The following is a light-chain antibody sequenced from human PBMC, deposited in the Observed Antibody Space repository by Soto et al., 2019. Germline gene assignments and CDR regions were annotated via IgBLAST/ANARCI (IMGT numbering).Light chain of an antibody. CDR3: QQYGTSPIT. Sequence: DIGLTQSPGTLSLSPGEKATLSCRASQSVSDSYLAWYQQKPGQAPRLLIYGASNRATGIPDRFSGSGSGTDFTLTISRLEAEDFAVYYCQQYGTSPITFGPGTKVAIK. CDR1: QSVSDSY. CDR2: GAS. J-gene: IGKJ3*01. V-gene: IGKV3-20*01.